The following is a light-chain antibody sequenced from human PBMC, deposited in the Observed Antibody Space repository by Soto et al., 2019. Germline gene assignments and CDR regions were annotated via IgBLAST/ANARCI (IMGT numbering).Light chain of an antibody. CDR3: QQYNNWPRT. J-gene: IGKJ1*01. CDR1: QGVNSN. V-gene: IGKV3-15*01. Sequence: EIVMTQSPATLSVSPGERAILSSRASQGVNSNLAWYQQKPGQGPRLLIYGAFTRATGIPARFSGSGSGTEFTLTISSLQSEDFAVYYCQQYNNWPRTFGQGTKVEIK. CDR2: GAF.